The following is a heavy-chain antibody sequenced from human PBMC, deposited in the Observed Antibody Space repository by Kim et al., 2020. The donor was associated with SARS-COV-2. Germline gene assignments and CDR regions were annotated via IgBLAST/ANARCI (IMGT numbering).Heavy chain of an antibody. CDR2: IYPGDSDT. Sequence: GESLKISCKGSGYSFTSYWIGWVRQMPGKGLEWMGIIYPGDSDTRYSPSFQGQVTISADKSISTAYLQWSSLKASDTAMYYCARLGHTAAEYYYYYGMDVWGQGTTVTVSS. V-gene: IGHV5-51*01. D-gene: IGHD5-18*01. J-gene: IGHJ6*02. CDR1: GYSFTSYW. CDR3: ARLGHTAAEYYYYYGMDV.